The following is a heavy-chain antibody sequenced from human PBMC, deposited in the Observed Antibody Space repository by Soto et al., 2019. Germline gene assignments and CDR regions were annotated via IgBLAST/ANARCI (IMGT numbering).Heavy chain of an antibody. CDR3: ARDRNSWLGGRGGCYGMDV. J-gene: IGHJ6*02. V-gene: IGHV3-21*01. D-gene: IGHD6-19*01. Sequence: EVQLVESGGGLVKPGGSLRLSCAASGFTFSSYSMNWVRQAPGKGLEWVSSISSSSSYIYYADSVKGRFTISRDNAKNSLYLQMNSLRAEDTAVYYCARDRNSWLGGRGGCYGMDVWGQGTTVTVSS. CDR2: ISSSSSYI. CDR1: GFTFSSYS.